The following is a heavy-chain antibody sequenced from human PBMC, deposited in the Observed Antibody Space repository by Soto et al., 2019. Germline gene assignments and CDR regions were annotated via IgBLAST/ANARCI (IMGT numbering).Heavy chain of an antibody. CDR1: GGSINSGDYY. Sequence: PSETLSLTCTVSGGSINSGDYYWSWIRQPPGKGLEWIGYAYYSGSTSYNPSLKSRVIMSLDTSKSEFSLRLSSVTAADTAVYYCARDQTSGASDHHWFDRWGQGTLVTVSS. CDR3: ARDQTSGASDHHWFDR. J-gene: IGHJ5*02. D-gene: IGHD3-10*01. CDR2: AYYSGST. V-gene: IGHV4-30-4*01.